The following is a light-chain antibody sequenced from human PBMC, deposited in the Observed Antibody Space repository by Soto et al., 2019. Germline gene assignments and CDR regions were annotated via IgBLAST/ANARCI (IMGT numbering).Light chain of an antibody. CDR3: CSYAGVNTFYV. CDR1: SSEVGSYNL. Sequence: QSVLTQPASVSGSPGQSITISCTGTSSEVGSYNLVSWYQQHPGKAPKLMIYGVSKRPSGVSDRFSGSKSGDTASLTISGLQAEDEADYYCCSYAGVNTFYVFGTGTKVTVL. J-gene: IGLJ1*01. CDR2: GVS. V-gene: IGLV2-23*02.